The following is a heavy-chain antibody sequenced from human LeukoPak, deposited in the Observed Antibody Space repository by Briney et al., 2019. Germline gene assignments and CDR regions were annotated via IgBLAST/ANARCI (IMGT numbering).Heavy chain of an antibody. V-gene: IGHV4-38-2*02. J-gene: IGHJ4*02. D-gene: IGHD3-22*01. Sequence: SETLSLTCTVSGYSISSGYYWGWIRQPPGKGLEWIGSIYQSGSTYYNPSLKSRVTISVDTSKNQFSLKLSSVTAADTAVYYXXXXGTYYYDNTLLNWGQGTLVTVSS. CDR2: IYQSGST. CDR3: XXXGTYYYDNTLLN. CDR1: GYSISSGYY.